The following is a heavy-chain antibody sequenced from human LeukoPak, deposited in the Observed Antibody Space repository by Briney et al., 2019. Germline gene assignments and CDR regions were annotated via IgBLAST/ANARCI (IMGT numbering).Heavy chain of an antibody. CDR1: GYTFTSYG. CDR3: ARDKGEGGTMVRGVIIGYYYYGMDV. CDR2: ISAYNGNT. Sequence: ASVKVCCKASGYTFTSYGISWVRQAPGQGLEWMGWISAYNGNTNYAQKLQGRVTMTTDTSTSTAYMELRSLRSDDTAVYYCARDKGEGGTMVRGVIIGYYYYGMDVWGQGTTVTVSS. D-gene: IGHD3-10*01. J-gene: IGHJ6*02. V-gene: IGHV1-18*01.